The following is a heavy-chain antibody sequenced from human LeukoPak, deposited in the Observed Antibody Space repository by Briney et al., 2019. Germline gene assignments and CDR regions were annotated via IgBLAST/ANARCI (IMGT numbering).Heavy chain of an antibody. CDR2: IRSSSSYI. Sequence: PGGSLRLSCAASGFTFSSYSMNWVRQAPGKGLEWVSSIRSSSSYIYYADSVKGRFTISRDNAKNSLYLQMNSLRAEDTAVYYCARDLRPSSIAARPIDYWGQGTLVTVSS. V-gene: IGHV3-21*01. CDR3: ARDLRPSSIAARPIDY. J-gene: IGHJ4*02. CDR1: GFTFSSYS. D-gene: IGHD6-6*01.